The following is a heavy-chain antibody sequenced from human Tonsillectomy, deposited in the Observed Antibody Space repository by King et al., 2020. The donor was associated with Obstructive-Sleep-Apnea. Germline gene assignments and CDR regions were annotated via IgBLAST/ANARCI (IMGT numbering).Heavy chain of an antibody. V-gene: IGHV3-9*01. Sequence: EVQLVESGGGLVQPGRSLRLSCAASGFTFDDYAMHWVRHAPGKGLEWVSGISWNSGSIGYADSVKGRFTISRDNAKNSLYLQMNSLRAEDTALYYCAKAFGYSYGPFDYWGQGTLVTVSS. CDR3: AKAFGYSYGPFDY. J-gene: IGHJ4*02. CDR2: ISWNSGSI. D-gene: IGHD5-18*01. CDR1: GFTFDDYA.